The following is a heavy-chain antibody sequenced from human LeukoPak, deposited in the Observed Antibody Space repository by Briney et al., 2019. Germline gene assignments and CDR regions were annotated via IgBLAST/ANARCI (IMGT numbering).Heavy chain of an antibody. D-gene: IGHD2-2*01. CDR2: IYYSGST. Sequence: SETLSLNCTVSGGSISSSSYYWGWLRQPPGKGLGWIASIYYSGSTYYNPSLKSRVTISVDTSKNQFSLKLSSVTAADTAVYYCARRPKVPAAIFYYFDYWGQGTLVTGSS. CDR3: ARRPKVPAAIFYYFDY. V-gene: IGHV4-39*01. CDR1: GGSISSSSYY. J-gene: IGHJ4*02.